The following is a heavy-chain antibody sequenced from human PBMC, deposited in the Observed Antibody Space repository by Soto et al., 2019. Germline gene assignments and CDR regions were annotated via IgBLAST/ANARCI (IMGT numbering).Heavy chain of an antibody. V-gene: IGHV4-59*08. J-gene: IGHJ4*02. CDR3: ARTYCSSTNCYDFFDH. Sequence: PSETLSLTFTVSGGSISSYYWGWIRQPPGKGLEWIGYIYYSGSANYNPSLKSRVTISVDTSKNQFSLKLSSVTAADTAVYFCARTYCSSTNCYDFFDHWGQGTLVTVS. D-gene: IGHD2-2*01. CDR1: GGSISSYY. CDR2: IYYSGSA.